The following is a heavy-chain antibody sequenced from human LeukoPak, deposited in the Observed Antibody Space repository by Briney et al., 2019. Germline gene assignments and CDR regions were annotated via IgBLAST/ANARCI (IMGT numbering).Heavy chain of an antibody. J-gene: IGHJ4*02. CDR3: AREAYCGGDCYSFSY. Sequence: ASVKVSCKASGYTFTCYYMHWVRQAPGQGLEWMGWINPNSGGTNYAQKFQGRVTMTRDTSISTAYMELSRLRSDDTAVYYCAREAYCGGDCYSFSYWGQGTLVTVSS. D-gene: IGHD2-21*02. V-gene: IGHV1-2*02. CDR2: INPNSGGT. CDR1: GYTFTCYY.